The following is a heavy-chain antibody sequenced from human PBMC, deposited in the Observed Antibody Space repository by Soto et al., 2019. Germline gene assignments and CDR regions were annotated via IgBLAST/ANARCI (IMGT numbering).Heavy chain of an antibody. Sequence: SVKVSCKTSGFTFTSSAVQWVRQARGQRPEWIGWIVVGSGNTNYAQKFHERVTITRDMSTSTAYMELSSLRSEDTAVYYCAAETAVVPRAYLCYDLDVWGQGTTVTVSS. CDR3: AAETAVVPRAYLCYDLDV. CDR2: IVVGSGNT. CDR1: GFTFTSSA. J-gene: IGHJ6*02. D-gene: IGHD2-2*01. V-gene: IGHV1-58*01.